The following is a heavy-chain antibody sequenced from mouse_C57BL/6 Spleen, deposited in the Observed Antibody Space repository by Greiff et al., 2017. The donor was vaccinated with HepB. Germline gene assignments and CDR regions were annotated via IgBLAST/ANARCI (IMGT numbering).Heavy chain of an antibody. CDR3: ARQGQLRLLFDY. Sequence: EVKLMESGGDLVKPGGSLKLSCAASGFTFSSYGMSWVRQTPDKRLEWVATISSGGSYTYYPDSVKGRFTISRDNAKNTLYLQMSSLKSEDTAMYYCARQGQLRLLFDYWGQGTTLTVSS. D-gene: IGHD3-2*02. CDR1: GFTFSSYG. V-gene: IGHV5-6*01. CDR2: ISSGGSYT. J-gene: IGHJ2*01.